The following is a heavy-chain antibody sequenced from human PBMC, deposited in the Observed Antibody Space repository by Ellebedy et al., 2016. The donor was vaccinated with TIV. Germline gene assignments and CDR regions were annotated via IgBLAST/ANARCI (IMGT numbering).Heavy chain of an antibody. CDR2: IYYSGST. Sequence: MPSETLSLTCTVSGGSISSSSYYWGWIRQPPGKGLEWIGSIYYSGSTYYNPSLKSRVTISVDTSKNQFSLKLSSVTAADTAVYYCARDPDYSNREYYFDYWGQGTLVTVSS. V-gene: IGHV4-39*02. D-gene: IGHD4-11*01. CDR3: ARDPDYSNREYYFDY. J-gene: IGHJ4*02. CDR1: GGSISSSSYY.